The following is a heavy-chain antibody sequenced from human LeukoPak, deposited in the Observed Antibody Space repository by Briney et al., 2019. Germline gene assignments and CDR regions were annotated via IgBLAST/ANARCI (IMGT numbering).Heavy chain of an antibody. D-gene: IGHD1-26*01. CDR2: IKQDGSEK. V-gene: IGHV3-7*03. CDR1: GFTFSSYG. J-gene: IGHJ4*02. CDR3: ARDGTSIVGSLDY. Sequence: GGSLRLSCAASGFTFSSYGMHWVRQAPGKGLEWVASIKQDGSEKYYVDSVKGRFTISRDNAKNSLYLQMNSLRAEDTAVYYCARDGTSIVGSLDYWGQGTLVTVSS.